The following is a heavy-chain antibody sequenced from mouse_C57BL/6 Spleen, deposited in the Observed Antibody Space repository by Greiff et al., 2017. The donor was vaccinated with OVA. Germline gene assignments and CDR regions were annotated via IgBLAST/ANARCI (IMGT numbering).Heavy chain of an antibody. CDR2: IDPSDSET. J-gene: IGHJ4*01. Sequence: VQLQQPGAELVRPGSSVKLSCKASGYTFTSYWMHWVKQRPIQGLEWIGNIDPSDSETHYNQKFKDKATLTVDKSSSTAYMPLSSLTSEDSAVYYCASGSSGRMDDWGQGTSVTVSS. CDR1: GYTFTSYW. D-gene: IGHD3-2*02. V-gene: IGHV1-52*01. CDR3: ASGSSGRMDD.